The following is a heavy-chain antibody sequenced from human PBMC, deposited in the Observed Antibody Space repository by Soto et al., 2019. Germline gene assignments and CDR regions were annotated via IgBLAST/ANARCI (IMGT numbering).Heavy chain of an antibody. D-gene: IGHD6-13*01. J-gene: IGHJ4*02. CDR2: ISSSSSNI. CDR3: AILRNHNRARRAEAAIDY. V-gene: IGHV3-21*01. CDR1: GFTFSSYS. Sequence: AGGSLRLSCAASGFTFSSYSMNWVRQAPGKGLEWVSSISSSSSNIYYADSVKGRFTISRDNAKNSLYLQMNSLRAEDTAVYYSAILRNHNRARRAEAAIDYWGQGTLVTVSS.